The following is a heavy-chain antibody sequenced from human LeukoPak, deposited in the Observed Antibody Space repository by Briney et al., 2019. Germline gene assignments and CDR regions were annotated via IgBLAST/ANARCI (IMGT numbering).Heavy chain of an antibody. V-gene: IGHV1-2*02. Sequence: ASVKVSCKAAGYTFNGYYMHWVRQAPGQGLEWMGWINPNSGGTNYAQKFQGRVTMTRDTSISTAYMELSRLRSDDTAVYYCARALITMVRGVIIKFGYWGQGTLVTVSS. CDR3: ARALITMVRGVIIKFGY. J-gene: IGHJ4*02. CDR2: INPNSGGT. D-gene: IGHD3-10*01. CDR1: GYTFNGYY.